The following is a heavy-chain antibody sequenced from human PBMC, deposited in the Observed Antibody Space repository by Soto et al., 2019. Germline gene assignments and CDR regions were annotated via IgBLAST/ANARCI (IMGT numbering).Heavy chain of an antibody. J-gene: IGHJ5*02. CDR1: GYTFTSYG. CDR2: ISAYNGNT. D-gene: IGHD3-3*01. V-gene: IGHV1-18*04. CDR3: ARVEMDYDFWSGGFDP. Sequence: ASVNVSCKASGYTFTSYGISWVRQAPGQGLEWMGWISAYNGNTNYAQKLQGRVTMTTDTSTSTAYMELRSLRSDDTAVYYCARVEMDYDFWSGGFDPWGQGTLVTVSS.